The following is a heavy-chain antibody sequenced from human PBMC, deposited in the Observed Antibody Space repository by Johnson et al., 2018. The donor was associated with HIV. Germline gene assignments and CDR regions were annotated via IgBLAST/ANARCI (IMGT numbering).Heavy chain of an antibody. CDR2: ISGSGDTK. J-gene: IGHJ3*01. CDR3: ARDPLFGVVLGGAMLQISTFDL. Sequence: VQLVESGGGLVKPGGSLRLSCAASGITFSDYQMSWIRQAPGKGLEWVSCISGSGDTKSYADSVKGRFTISRDNGKNSLHLQLNSLRAYDTAVYYCARDPLFGVVLGGAMLQISTFDLWGQGTMVTVSS. V-gene: IGHV3-11*04. D-gene: IGHD3-3*01. CDR1: GITFSDYQ.